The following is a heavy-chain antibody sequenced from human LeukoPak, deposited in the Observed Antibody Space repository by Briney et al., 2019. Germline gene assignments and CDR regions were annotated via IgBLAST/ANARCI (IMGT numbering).Heavy chain of an antibody. CDR3: ARDESTSILWW. CDR2: INPSGGST. CDR1: GYTFINYY. D-gene: IGHD2-21*01. J-gene: IGHJ1*01. V-gene: IGHV1-46*01. Sequence: ASVKVSCKASGYTFINYYMHWVRQAPGQGFEWMGIINPSGGSTSYAQKFQGRVTMTRDTSTSTVYMELSSLRSEDTAVYYCARDESTSILWWWGQGTLVTVSS.